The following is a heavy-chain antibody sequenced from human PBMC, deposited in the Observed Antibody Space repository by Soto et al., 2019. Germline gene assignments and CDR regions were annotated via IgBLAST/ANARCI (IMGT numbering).Heavy chain of an antibody. CDR1: GFSCRSYA. Sequence: SLSCAASGFSCRSYAISWVRRSPWKGLEWVSAVSASGTGTYYSDSVKGRFTISRDNSKNTLYLQMNSLRAEDTALYYCARDQGASYGLYYFDYWGQGTLVTVSS. V-gene: IGHV3-23*01. J-gene: IGHJ4*02. CDR3: ARDQGASYGLYYFDY. CDR2: VSASGTGT. D-gene: IGHD5-18*01.